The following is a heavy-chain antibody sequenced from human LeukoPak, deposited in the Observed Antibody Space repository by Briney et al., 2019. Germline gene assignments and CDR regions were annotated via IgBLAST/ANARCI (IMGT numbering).Heavy chain of an antibody. CDR1: GFTVSSNS. V-gene: IGHV3-53*01. Sequence: GGSLRLSCTVSGFTVSSNSMSWVRQAPGKGLEWVSFIYSDNTHYSDSVKGRFTISRDNSKNTLYLQMNSLRAEDTAVYYCAKEEDDILTGYNWFDPWGQGTLVTVSS. CDR3: AKEEDDILTGYNWFDP. J-gene: IGHJ5*02. D-gene: IGHD3-9*01. CDR2: IYSDNT.